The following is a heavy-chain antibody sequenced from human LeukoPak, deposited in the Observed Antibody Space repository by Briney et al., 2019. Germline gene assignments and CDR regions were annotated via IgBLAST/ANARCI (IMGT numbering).Heavy chain of an antibody. V-gene: IGHV3-7*01. Sequence: PGGSLRLSCAASGFTFSDYYMSWIRQAPGKGLEWVANISPDGSETNYVDSVKGRFTISRDNAKNSLYLQMNSLRAEDTAVYYCARPRVPDSWGQGTLVIVSS. CDR2: ISPDGSET. CDR1: GFTFSDYY. CDR3: ARPRVPDS. J-gene: IGHJ4*02.